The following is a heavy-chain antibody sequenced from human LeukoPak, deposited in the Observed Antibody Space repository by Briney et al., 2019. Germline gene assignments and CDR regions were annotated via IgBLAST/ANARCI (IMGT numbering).Heavy chain of an antibody. CDR3: AREGSIGYKAFDY. CDR1: GYTFTSYY. CDR2: INPSGGST. J-gene: IGHJ4*02. Sequence: ASVKVSCKASGYTFTSYYLHWVRQAPGQGLEWMGMINPSGGSTTYAQKFQGRLTMTRDTSTSTVYMELSSLRSEDTAVYYCAREGSIGYKAFDYWGQGTLVTVSS. D-gene: IGHD5-12*01. V-gene: IGHV1-46*01.